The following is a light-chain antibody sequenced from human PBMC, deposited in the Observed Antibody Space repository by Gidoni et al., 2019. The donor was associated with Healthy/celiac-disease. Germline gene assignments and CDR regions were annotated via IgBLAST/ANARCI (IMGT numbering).Light chain of an antibody. J-gene: IGKJ3*01. CDR3: QQRSNRIT. CDR1: QSVSSS. V-gene: IGKV3-11*01. Sequence: EIVLTQSPATLSLSPGESATRACRASQSVSSSLAWYQQKHGQAPRLLIYDASNRATGIPARFSGSGSGTDFTLTISSLAPEDFAVYYCQQRSNRITFGPGTKVDIK. CDR2: DAS.